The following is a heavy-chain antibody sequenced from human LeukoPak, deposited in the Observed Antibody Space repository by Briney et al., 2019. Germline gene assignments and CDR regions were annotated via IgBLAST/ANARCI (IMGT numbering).Heavy chain of an antibody. Sequence: PGGSLRLSCVASGFSFPAYSMNWVRQAPGRGLEWISYIGPGGDIYYADSVTGRLTVSRDIAKNSLYLQMNGLRVEDTAVYYCAIGFDSWGQGTLVTVSS. CDR2: IGPGGDI. V-gene: IGHV3-48*01. CDR3: AIGFDS. J-gene: IGHJ4*02. CDR1: GFSFPAYS.